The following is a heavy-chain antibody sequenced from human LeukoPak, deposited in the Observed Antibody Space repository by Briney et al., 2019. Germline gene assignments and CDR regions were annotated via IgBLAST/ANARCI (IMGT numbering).Heavy chain of an antibody. CDR3: AKDLKTPWYVVVTAIEGLNHAFDI. D-gene: IGHD2-21*02. J-gene: IGHJ3*02. Sequence: GGSLRLSCAASGFTFSSYAMSWVRQAPGKGLEWVSAISGSGGSTYYADSVKGRFTISRDNSKNTLYLQMNSLRAEDTAVYYCAKDLKTPWYVVVTAIEGLNHAFDIWGQGTTVTVSS. V-gene: IGHV3-23*01. CDR1: GFTFSSYA. CDR2: ISGSGGST.